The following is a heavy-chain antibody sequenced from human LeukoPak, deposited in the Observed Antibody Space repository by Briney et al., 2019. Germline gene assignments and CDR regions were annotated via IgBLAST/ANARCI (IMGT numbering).Heavy chain of an antibody. CDR1: EYTFSHYS. Sequence: GGSLRLSCAASEYTFSHYSVNWDRQAPGKGLEWVSSISSTSDYIYYADSVKGRFTISRDNTKSSLYLQMNSLRAEDTAVYYCVSGNDPDSTWENYRLDAFDIWGQGTTVIVSS. CDR3: VSGNDPDSTWENYRLDAFDI. J-gene: IGHJ3*02. V-gene: IGHV3-21*01. CDR2: ISSTSDYI. D-gene: IGHD3-16*02.